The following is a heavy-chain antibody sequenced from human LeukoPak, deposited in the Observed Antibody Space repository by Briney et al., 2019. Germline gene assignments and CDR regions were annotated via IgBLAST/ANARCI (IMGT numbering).Heavy chain of an antibody. CDR2: ISSSSSYI. Sequence: KSGGSLRLSCAASGFTFSSYSMNWVRQAPGKGLEWVSSISSSSSYIYYADSVKGRLTISRDSAKNSLYLQMNSLRAEDTAVYYCARDPPNYYDSSGYRFTTDYWGQGTLVTVSS. CDR1: GFTFSSYS. V-gene: IGHV3-21*01. D-gene: IGHD3-22*01. J-gene: IGHJ4*02. CDR3: ARDPPNYYDSSGYRFTTDY.